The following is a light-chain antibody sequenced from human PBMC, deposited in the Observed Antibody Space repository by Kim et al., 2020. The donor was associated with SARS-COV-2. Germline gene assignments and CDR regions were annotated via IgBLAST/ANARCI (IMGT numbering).Light chain of an antibody. V-gene: IGKV3-11*01. CDR1: HSVGLS. CDR2: GAS. CDR3: QHRINWPIT. J-gene: IGKJ5*01. Sequence: LPPAESATLSCRANHSVGLSLAGYQQQPGQPPRLLIYGASDRATGIPARFSGSGSGTDFTLTISSLEPEDFAVYYCQHRINWPITFGQGTRLEIK.